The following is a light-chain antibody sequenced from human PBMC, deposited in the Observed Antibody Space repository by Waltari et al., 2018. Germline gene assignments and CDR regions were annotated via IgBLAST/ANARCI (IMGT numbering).Light chain of an antibody. CDR2: ASS. J-gene: IGKJ5*01. V-gene: IGKV1-39*01. CDR1: QSISSY. CDR3: QQSYSTRIT. Sequence: DIQMTQSPSSLSASVGDRVTITCRASQSISSYLNWYQQKPGKAPKLLIYASSSLQSGVPSRFSGSGSGTDFTLTISSLQPEDFATYYCQQSYSTRITFGQGTRLAIK.